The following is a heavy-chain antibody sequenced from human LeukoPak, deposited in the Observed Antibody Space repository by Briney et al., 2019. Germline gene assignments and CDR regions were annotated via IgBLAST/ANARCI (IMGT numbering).Heavy chain of an antibody. CDR3: ATHRLESHDIQFDY. J-gene: IGHJ4*02. Sequence: GGSLRLSCTVSGLPFSDYALSWVPHLRGKGWEWGGFIRISAYGATTEYSAPVKDRFSISRDDSKSLVYLQMNTLKTEDTAVYYCATHRLESHDIQFDYWGQGAQVTVSS. CDR1: GLPFSDYA. D-gene: IGHD1-1*01. V-gene: IGHV3-49*04. CDR2: IRISAYGATT.